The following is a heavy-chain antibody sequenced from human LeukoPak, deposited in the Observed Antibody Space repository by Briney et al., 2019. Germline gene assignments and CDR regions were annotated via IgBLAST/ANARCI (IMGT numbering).Heavy chain of an antibody. Sequence: GESLKISCKASGYSFTSYRIGWVRQMPGKGLEWMGIIYPDDSDTRYSPSFQGQVTISADKSISTAYLQWSSLKASDTAMYYCARVSDSSGYYYDWFDPWGQGTLVTVSP. D-gene: IGHD3-22*01. CDR2: IYPDDSDT. J-gene: IGHJ5*02. CDR1: GYSFTSYR. V-gene: IGHV5-51*01. CDR3: ARVSDSSGYYYDWFDP.